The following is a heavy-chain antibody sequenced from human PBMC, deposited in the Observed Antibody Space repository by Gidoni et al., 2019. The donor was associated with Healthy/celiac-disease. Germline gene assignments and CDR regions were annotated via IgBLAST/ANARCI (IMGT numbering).Heavy chain of an antibody. J-gene: IGHJ4*02. CDR2: ISWDGGST. CDR1: GFTFDDYT. Sequence: EVQLVESGGAVVQPGGSLRLSCAASGFTFDDYTRHWVRQAPGKGLGWVSLISWDGGSTYYADSVKGRFTISRDNNKNSLYLQMNSLRTEDTALYYCAKAALGYCSSTSCFPDYWGQGTLVTVSS. CDR3: AKAALGYCSSTSCFPDY. D-gene: IGHD2-2*01. V-gene: IGHV3-43*01.